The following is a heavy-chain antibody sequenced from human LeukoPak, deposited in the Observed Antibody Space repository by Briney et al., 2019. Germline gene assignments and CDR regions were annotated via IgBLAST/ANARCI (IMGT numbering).Heavy chain of an antibody. J-gene: IGHJ6*02. Sequence: GGSLRLSCSASGFTFSTYWMSWVRQAPGKGLEWVANMRRDGNEIYYLDSVRGRFTISRDNAKNSLYLQMNSLRAEDTAVFYCARKFPYYGVDVWGQGTTVTVSS. V-gene: IGHV3-7*01. CDR1: GFTFSTYW. CDR2: MRRDGNEI. CDR3: ARKFPYYGVDV.